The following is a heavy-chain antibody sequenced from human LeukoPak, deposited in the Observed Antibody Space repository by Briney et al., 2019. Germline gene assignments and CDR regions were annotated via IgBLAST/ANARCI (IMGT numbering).Heavy chain of an antibody. V-gene: IGHV4-38-2*01. Sequence: PSETLSLTCAVSGYSISSYYHWGWIRQPPGKGLEWIGSISHSGSTYYNPSLKSRVTISVDTSKNLFSLKLSSVTASDTAVYYCARQANCGGDCYSFDPWGQGTLVTVS. CDR1: GYSISSYYH. CDR3: ARQANCGGDCYSFDP. CDR2: ISHSGST. D-gene: IGHD2-21*01. J-gene: IGHJ5*02.